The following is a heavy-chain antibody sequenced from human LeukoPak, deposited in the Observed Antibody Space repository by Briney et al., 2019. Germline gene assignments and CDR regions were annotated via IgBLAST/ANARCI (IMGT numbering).Heavy chain of an antibody. CDR1: GFTFSSYS. CDR3: ASATINWNYFSY. Sequence: GGSLRLSCAASGFTFSSYSVHWVRQAPGKGLEWVAVIWYDGSNKYYADSVKGRFTISRDNSKNTLYLQMNSLRDEDTAVYYCASATINWNYFSYWGQGTLVTVSS. CDR2: IWYDGSNK. V-gene: IGHV3-33*01. D-gene: IGHD1-20*01. J-gene: IGHJ4*02.